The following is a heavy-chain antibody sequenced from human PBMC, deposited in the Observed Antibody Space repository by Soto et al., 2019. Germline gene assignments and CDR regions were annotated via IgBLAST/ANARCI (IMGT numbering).Heavy chain of an antibody. V-gene: IGHV3-9*01. CDR3: VKDMSPGEVSRSDYMDV. D-gene: IGHD3-16*01. J-gene: IGHJ6*03. CDR2: ISWNSGNI. CDR1: GFTFDDYA. Sequence: EVQLVESGGDLVQPGRSLRLSCAASGFTFDDYAMHWVRQAPGKGLEWVSGISWNSGNIGYAGSVKGRFTISRDNANNSLYLKMRSLGAEDTALYYCVKDMSPGEVSRSDYMDVWGKGTTVTVSS.